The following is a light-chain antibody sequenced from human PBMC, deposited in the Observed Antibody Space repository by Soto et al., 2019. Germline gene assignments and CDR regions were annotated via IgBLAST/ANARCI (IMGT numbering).Light chain of an antibody. J-gene: IGLJ1*01. CDR1: SSDVGAYNY. CDR3: SSYTSSTTYV. Sequence: QSALTQPASVSGSPGQSITISCTGTSSDVGAYNYVSWYQHRPGKAPQLMISEVTKRPSGVSGRFSGSKSGNTASLTISGLLADDEADYYCSSYTSSTTYVFGTGTKVTVL. CDR2: EVT. V-gene: IGLV2-14*01.